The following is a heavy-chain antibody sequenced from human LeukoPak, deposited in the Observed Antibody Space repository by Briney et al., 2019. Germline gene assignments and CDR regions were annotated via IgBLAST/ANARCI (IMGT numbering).Heavy chain of an antibody. Sequence: GGSLRLSCAASGFTFSSYEMNWVRQAPGKGLEWVSYISSSGSTIYYADSVKGRFTISRDNAKNSLYLQMNSLRAEDTALYYCAKDLLSTVTTGDFDYWGQGTLVTVSS. D-gene: IGHD4-17*01. CDR3: AKDLLSTVTTGDFDY. CDR2: ISSSGSTI. V-gene: IGHV3-48*03. J-gene: IGHJ4*02. CDR1: GFTFSSYE.